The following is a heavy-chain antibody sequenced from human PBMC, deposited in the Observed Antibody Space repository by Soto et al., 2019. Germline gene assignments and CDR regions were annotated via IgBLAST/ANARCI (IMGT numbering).Heavy chain of an antibody. V-gene: IGHV4-59*01. D-gene: IGHD3-22*01. CDR3: EREHQGAQHHSSGLDTDY. Sequence: SETLSLTCTVSGGSISSYYWSWIRQPPGKGLEWIGYIYYSGSTNYNPSLKSRVTISVDTSKNQFSLKLSSVTAADTAVYYCEREHQGAQHHSSGLDTDYWGQGTLLTVSS. CDR2: IYYSGST. J-gene: IGHJ4*02. CDR1: GGSISSYY.